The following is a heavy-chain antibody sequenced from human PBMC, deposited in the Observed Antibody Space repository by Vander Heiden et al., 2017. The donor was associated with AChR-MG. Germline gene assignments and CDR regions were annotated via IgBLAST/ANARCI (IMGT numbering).Heavy chain of an antibody. CDR2: IYYSGST. Sequence: QVQLQESGPGLVKPSETLSLTCTVSGGSISSYYWSWTRNAPGKGLEWIGYIYYSGSTNYNPSLKSRVTISVDTSKNQFSLKLSSVTAADTAVYYCARHTGLILAAFDIWGQGTMVTVSS. D-gene: IGHD2-21*01. CDR1: GGSISSYY. V-gene: IGHV4-59*08. J-gene: IGHJ3*02. CDR3: ARHTGLILAAFDI.